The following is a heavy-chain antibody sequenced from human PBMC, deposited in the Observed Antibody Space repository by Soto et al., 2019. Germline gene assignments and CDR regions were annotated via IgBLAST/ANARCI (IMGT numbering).Heavy chain of an antibody. CDR1: GFTFSSYW. CDR3: VGAIFGVAEYYFDY. D-gene: IGHD3-3*01. J-gene: IGHJ4*02. Sequence: EVQLVESGGGLVQPGGSLRLSCAASGFTFSSYWMSWVRQAPGKGLEWVANIKQDGSEKYYVDSVKGRFTISRDNAKNSLYLQMNSLRAEDTAVYYCVGAIFGVAEYYFDYWGQGTLVTVSS. CDR2: IKQDGSEK. V-gene: IGHV3-7*01.